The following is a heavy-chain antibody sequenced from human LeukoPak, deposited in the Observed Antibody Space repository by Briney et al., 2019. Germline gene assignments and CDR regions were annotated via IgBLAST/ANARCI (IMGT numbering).Heavy chain of an antibody. CDR2: MNPNSGNT. CDR3: ARVGTGTLDY. V-gene: IGHV1-8*01. CDR1: GYTFTNYD. J-gene: IGHJ4*02. Sequence: ASVKVSCKTSGYTFTNYDINWVRQATGQGLEWMGWMNPNSGNTGYAQKFQGRVTMTRNISTSTAYMELSSLRSEDTAVYYCARVGTGTLDYWGQGTLVTVSS. D-gene: IGHD3-10*01.